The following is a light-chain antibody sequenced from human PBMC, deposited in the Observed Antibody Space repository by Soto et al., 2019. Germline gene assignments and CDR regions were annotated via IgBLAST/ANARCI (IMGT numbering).Light chain of an antibody. J-gene: IGLJ3*02. CDR3: AAWDVSLTGWV. Sequence: QSVLTQPPSASGTPGQRVTISCSGSRSNIGTNYVYWYQHLPGTAPKLLIYRNNEWPSGVPERFSGAKSGTSASLAISGLRSEDEGDYYCAAWDVSLTGWVFGGGTQLTVL. CDR1: RSNIGTNY. V-gene: IGLV1-47*01. CDR2: RNN.